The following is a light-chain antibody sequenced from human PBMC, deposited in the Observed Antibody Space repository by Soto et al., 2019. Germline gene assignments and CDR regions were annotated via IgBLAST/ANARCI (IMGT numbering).Light chain of an antibody. J-gene: IGKJ4*01. CDR1: QSVSSY. V-gene: IGKV3-11*01. CDR3: HQRRQWPLT. CDR2: GAS. Sequence: EIVMTQSPATMSVSPGERATLSCRASQSVSSYLAWYQQKPGQAPRLLIYGASSRATGIPDRFSGSGSGTDFTLTISSLESEDFAVYYCHQRRQWPLTFGGGTKVDIK.